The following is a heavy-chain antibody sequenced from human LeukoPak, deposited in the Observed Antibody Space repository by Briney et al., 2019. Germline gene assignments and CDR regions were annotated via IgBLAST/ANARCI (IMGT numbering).Heavy chain of an antibody. CDR3: ARDGDSSGYYWRADYYYGMDV. D-gene: IGHD3-22*01. V-gene: IGHV3-21*01. Sequence: GGSLRLSCAASGFTFNSYRMNWVPQAPGKGLEWVSSISSSSSYIYYADSVKGRFTISRDNAKNSLYLQMNSLRAEDTAVYYCARDGDSSGYYWRADYYYGMDVWGQGTTVTVSS. CDR2: ISSSSSYI. CDR1: GFTFNSYR. J-gene: IGHJ6*02.